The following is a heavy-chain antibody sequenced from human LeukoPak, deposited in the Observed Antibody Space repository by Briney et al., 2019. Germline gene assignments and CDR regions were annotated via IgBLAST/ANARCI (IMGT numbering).Heavy chain of an antibody. CDR1: GFTFSGYW. Sequence: PGGSLRLSCAASGFTFSGYWMTWVRQAPGKGLEWVANIKQDGSETYYVDSVKGRFTISRDNARNSLYLQMNSLRAEDTAVYYCARGKGVDYWGQGILVTVFS. V-gene: IGHV3-7*01. CDR2: IKQDGSET. J-gene: IGHJ4*02. CDR3: ARGKGVDY.